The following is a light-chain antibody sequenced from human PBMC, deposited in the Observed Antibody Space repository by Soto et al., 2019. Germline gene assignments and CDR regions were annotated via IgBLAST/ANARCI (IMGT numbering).Light chain of an antibody. J-gene: IGLJ1*01. V-gene: IGLV1-40*01. Sequence: QSVLTQPPSVFGAPGQRVTISCTGSSSNVGAGYDVHWYQQIPGTAPKLLIYGNNNRPSGVPDRFSGSKSGASASLAISGLQPEVEADYYSHANDDIATTVFGTGTNVTVL. CDR2: GNN. CDR3: HANDDIATTV. CDR1: SSNVGAGYD.